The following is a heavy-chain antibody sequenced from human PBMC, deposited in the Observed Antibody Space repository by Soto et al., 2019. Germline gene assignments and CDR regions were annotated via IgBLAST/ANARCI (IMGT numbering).Heavy chain of an antibody. CDR1: GFTFDDYT. J-gene: IGHJ6*02. Sequence: PGGSLRLSCAASGFTFDDYTMHWVRQAPGKGLEWVSLISWDGGSTYYADSVKGRFTISRDNSKNSLYLQMNSLRTEDTALYYCAKWRGSYGAQGYYYGMDVWGQGTTVTVSS. V-gene: IGHV3-43*01. CDR3: AKWRGSYGAQGYYYGMDV. CDR2: ISWDGGST. D-gene: IGHD5-18*01.